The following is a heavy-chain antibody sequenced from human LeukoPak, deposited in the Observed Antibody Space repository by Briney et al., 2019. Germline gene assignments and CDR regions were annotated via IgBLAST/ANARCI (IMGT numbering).Heavy chain of an antibody. D-gene: IGHD3-9*01. V-gene: IGHV3-21*01. J-gene: IGHJ4*02. CDR2: NSSTSSYI. Sequence: GGSLRLSCAASGFTFSSYMNWVRQAPGKGPEWVSSNSSTSSYIYYADSAKGRFTISRDNAKNSLYLQMNSLRADDTAVYYCARGQSRYFDWYLGFFDYWGQGTLVTVSS. CDR3: ARGQSRYFDWYLGFFDY. CDR1: GFTFSSY.